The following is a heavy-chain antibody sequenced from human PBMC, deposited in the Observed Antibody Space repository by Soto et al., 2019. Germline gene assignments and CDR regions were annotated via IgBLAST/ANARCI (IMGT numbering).Heavy chain of an antibody. J-gene: IGHJ4*02. CDR2: FDPEDGET. CDR1: GYTLTELS. D-gene: IGHD4-17*01. V-gene: IGHV1-24*01. Sequence: ASVKVSCKVSGYTLTELSMHWVQQAPGKGLEWMGGFDPEDGETIYAQKFQGRVTMTEDTSTDTAYMELSSLRSEDTAVYYCATGYNYGVSILDYWGQGTLVTVSP. CDR3: ATGYNYGVSILDY.